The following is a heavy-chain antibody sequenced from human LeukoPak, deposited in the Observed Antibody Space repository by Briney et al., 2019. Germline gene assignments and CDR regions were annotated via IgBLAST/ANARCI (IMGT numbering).Heavy chain of an antibody. J-gene: IGHJ4*02. CDR1: GFIARRNY. V-gene: IGHV3-53*01. D-gene: IGHD1-26*01. CDR3: VTNLWEPLDY. Sequence: PGGSLRDSCAASGFIARRNYVTCVRQSPGKGLEWVSVIYSGGSTYYADSVKGRFTISRDNSKNMLHLQMSSLRPEDTAVYYCVTNLWEPLDYWGQGTLVTVSS. CDR2: IYSGGST.